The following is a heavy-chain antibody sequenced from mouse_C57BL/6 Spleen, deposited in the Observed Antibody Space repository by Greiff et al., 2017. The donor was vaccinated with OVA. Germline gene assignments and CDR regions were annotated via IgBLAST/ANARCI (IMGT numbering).Heavy chain of an antibody. Sequence: VQLQQSGPELVKPGASVKISCKASGYAFSSSWMNWVKQRPGKGLEWIGRIYPGDGDTNYNGKFKGKATLTADKSSSTAYMQLSSLTSEDSAVYFCAREDYGSSFDYGGQGTTLTVSS. J-gene: IGHJ2*01. CDR2: IYPGDGDT. D-gene: IGHD1-1*01. CDR1: GYAFSSSW. V-gene: IGHV1-82*01. CDR3: AREDYGSSFDY.